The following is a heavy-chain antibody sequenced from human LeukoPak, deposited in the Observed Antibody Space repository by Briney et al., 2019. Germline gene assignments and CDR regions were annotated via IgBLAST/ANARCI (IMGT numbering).Heavy chain of an antibody. J-gene: IGHJ4*02. D-gene: IGHD5-24*01. Sequence: SVKVSCKASGGTFSSYAISWARQAPGQGLEWMGGIIPIFGTANYAQKFQGRVTITADESTSTAYMELSSLRSEDTAVYYCARSGEGWLQFNFDYWGQGTLVPVSS. CDR2: IIPIFGTA. CDR3: ARSGEGWLQFNFDY. V-gene: IGHV1-69*13. CDR1: GGTFSSYA.